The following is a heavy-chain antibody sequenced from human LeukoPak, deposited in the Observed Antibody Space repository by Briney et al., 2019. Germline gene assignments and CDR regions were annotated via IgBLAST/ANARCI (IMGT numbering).Heavy chain of an antibody. CDR1: GITLSNYG. D-gene: IGHD3-22*01. Sequence: GGSLRLSCAVSGITLSNYGMSWVRQAPGKGLEWVAGISGSGGRTTYADSVKGRFTISRDNPRNTLYLQMSSLRVEDTAVYFCARRGVVIRVILVGFHKEAYYFDSWGQGALVTVSS. CDR3: ARRGVVIRVILVGFHKEAYYFDS. V-gene: IGHV3-23*01. J-gene: IGHJ4*02. CDR2: ISGSGGRT.